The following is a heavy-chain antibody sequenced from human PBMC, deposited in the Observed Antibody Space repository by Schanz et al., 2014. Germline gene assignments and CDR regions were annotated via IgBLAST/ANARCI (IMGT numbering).Heavy chain of an antibody. D-gene: IGHD3-3*01. V-gene: IGHV3-21*01. CDR1: GFTFGAYT. Sequence: EVQLVESGGGLVKPGGSLRLSCVTSGFTFGAYTMNWVRQAPGKGLEWVSAISGSGGSTYYADSVKGRFTISRDNAKNSLYLQMNSLRADDTAVYYCARDKGGYYSFDYWGQGTLVTVSS. CDR2: ISGSGGST. CDR3: ARDKGGYYSFDY. J-gene: IGHJ4*02.